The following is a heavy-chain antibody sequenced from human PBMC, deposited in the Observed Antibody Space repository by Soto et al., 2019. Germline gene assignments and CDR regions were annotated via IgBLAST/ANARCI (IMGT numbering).Heavy chain of an antibody. CDR2: IDYSGST. Sequence: QVQLQESGPGLVKPSETLSLTCAVSGGSIGTYFWSWIRRPPRKGLEWIGNIDYSGSTNYNPSLKTRATISLDTSKNQCSRKLISVTAADTSVYYCARARRSSGRHDAFDIWGQGTMVTVSS. D-gene: IGHD6-25*01. CDR1: GGSIGTYF. CDR3: ARARRSSGRHDAFDI. V-gene: IGHV4-59*08. J-gene: IGHJ3*02.